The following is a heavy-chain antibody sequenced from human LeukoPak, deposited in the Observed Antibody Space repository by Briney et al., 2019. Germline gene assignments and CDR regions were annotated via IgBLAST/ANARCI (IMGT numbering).Heavy chain of an antibody. V-gene: IGHV1-24*01. CDR3: CWAYYYDSSGYLYYFDY. CDR1: GYTLTELS. D-gene: IGHD3-22*01. Sequence: ASVKVSCKVPGYTLTELSMHWVRQAPGKGLEWMGGFDPEDGETIYAQKFQGRVTMTEDTSTDTAYMELSSLRSEDTAVYYCCWAYYYDSSGYLYYFDYWGQGTLVTVSS. J-gene: IGHJ4*02. CDR2: FDPEDGET.